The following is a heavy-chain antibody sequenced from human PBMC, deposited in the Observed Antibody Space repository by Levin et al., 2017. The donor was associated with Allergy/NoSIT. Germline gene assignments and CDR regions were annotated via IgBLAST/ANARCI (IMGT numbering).Heavy chain of an antibody. V-gene: IGHV3-30-3*01. D-gene: IGHD2-21*02. CDR3: ARNRYCGGDCYPPYYGMDV. Sequence: QTGESLKISCAASGFTFSSYAMHWVRQAPGKGLEWVAVISYDGSNKYYADSVKGRFTISRDNSKNTLYLQMNSLRAEDTAVYYCARNRYCGGDCYPPYYGMDVWGQGTTVTVSS. CDR2: ISYDGSNK. J-gene: IGHJ6*02. CDR1: GFTFSSYA.